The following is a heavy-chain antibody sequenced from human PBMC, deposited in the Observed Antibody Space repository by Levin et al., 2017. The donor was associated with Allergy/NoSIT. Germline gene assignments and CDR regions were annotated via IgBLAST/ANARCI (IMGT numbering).Heavy chain of an antibody. V-gene: IGHV4-59*12. Sequence: SETLSLTCTVSGGSISSYYWSWIRQPPGKGLEWIGYIYYSGSTYYNPSLKSRVTISVDRSKNQFSLKLSSVTAADTAVYYCARGSSPHPYSGYDGYYFDYWGQGTLVTVSS. CDR2: IYYSGST. CDR1: GGSISSYY. J-gene: IGHJ4*02. D-gene: IGHD5-12*01. CDR3: ARGSSPHPYSGYDGYYFDY.